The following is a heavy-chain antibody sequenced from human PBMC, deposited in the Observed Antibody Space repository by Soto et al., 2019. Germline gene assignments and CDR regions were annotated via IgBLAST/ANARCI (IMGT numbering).Heavy chain of an antibody. D-gene: IGHD6-13*01. J-gene: IGHJ4*02. V-gene: IGHV1-46*01. CDR2: INPSGGST. CDR3: AKDIGSSGWYWSATLDY. CDR1: GYTFTSYY. Sequence: ASVKVSCKASGYTFTSYYMHWVRQAPGQGLEWMGIINPSGGSTSYAQKFQGRVTMTRDTSTSTVYMELSSLRSEDTAVYYCAKDIGSSGWYWSATLDYWGQGTLVTVSS.